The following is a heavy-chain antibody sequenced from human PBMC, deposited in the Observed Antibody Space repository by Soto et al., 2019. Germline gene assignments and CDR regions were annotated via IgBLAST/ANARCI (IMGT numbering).Heavy chain of an antibody. Sequence: SETLSVTCTVSGGSISSDDWSWIRQPPWKELEWIGYIYYSGSTNYNPSLKSRVTISVDTSKNQFSLKLSSVTAADTAVYYCARAPEAYYSSSHGGWFDSRGQGTLVTVSS. D-gene: IGHD6-6*01. J-gene: IGHJ5*01. CDR2: IYYSGST. CDR1: GGSISSDD. V-gene: IGHV4-59*01. CDR3: ARAPEAYYSSSHGGWFDS.